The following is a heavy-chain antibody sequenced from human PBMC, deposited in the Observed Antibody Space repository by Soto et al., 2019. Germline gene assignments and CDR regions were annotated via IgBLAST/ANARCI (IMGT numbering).Heavy chain of an antibody. CDR1: GFTFSDYT. J-gene: IGHJ4*02. CDR2: ISSSSSTI. D-gene: IGHD6-13*01. CDR3: ARYSSSSPY. V-gene: IGHV3-48*02. Sequence: GGSLRLSCTTSGFTFSDYTMSWFRQAPGKGLEWVSYISSSSSTIYYADSVKGRFIISRDNAKNSLYLQMNSLRDEDTAVYYCARYSSSSPYWGQGTLVTVSS.